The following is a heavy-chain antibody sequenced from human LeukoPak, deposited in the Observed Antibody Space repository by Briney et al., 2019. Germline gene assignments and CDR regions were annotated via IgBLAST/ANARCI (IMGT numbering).Heavy chain of an antibody. J-gene: IGHJ4*02. Sequence: SVKVSCKASGGTFSSHAISWVRQAPGQGLEWMGGIIPIFGTAKYAQKFQGRVTITADESTSTAYMELRSLRSEDTAVYYCARDGIGRSAPFDYWGQGTLVTVSS. CDR2: IIPIFGTA. V-gene: IGHV1-69*13. CDR3: ARDGIGRSAPFDY. D-gene: IGHD1-1*01. CDR1: GGTFSSHA.